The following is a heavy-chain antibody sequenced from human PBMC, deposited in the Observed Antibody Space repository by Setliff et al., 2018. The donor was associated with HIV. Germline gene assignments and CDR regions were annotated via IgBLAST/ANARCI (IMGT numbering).Heavy chain of an antibody. CDR1: GYSFTSHW. Sequence: PGESLKISCKGSGYSFTSHWIGWVRQMPGKGLEWMGIIYPGDSDTRYSPSFQGQVTISADKSFSTADLQWSSLKASDTAMYYCARGGVVGGTPFGPNAPPYFDYWGQGTLVTVPQ. CDR3: ARGGVVGGTPFGPNAPPYFDY. D-gene: IGHD2-15*01. V-gene: IGHV5-51*01. CDR2: IYPGDSDT. J-gene: IGHJ4*02.